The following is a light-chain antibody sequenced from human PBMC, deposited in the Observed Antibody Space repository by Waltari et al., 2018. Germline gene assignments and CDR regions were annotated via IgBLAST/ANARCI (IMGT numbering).Light chain of an antibody. Sequence: TQMTQSPSTLSASVGDTVTITCRASQSISSWLAWYQQKPGKAPKLLIFHASSLESGVPSRFSGGGSGVEFTLTISSLQSEDFAVYYCQQYNNWPTFGPGTKVDIK. CDR1: QSISSW. J-gene: IGKJ3*01. V-gene: IGKV1-5*01. CDR2: HAS. CDR3: QQYNNWPT.